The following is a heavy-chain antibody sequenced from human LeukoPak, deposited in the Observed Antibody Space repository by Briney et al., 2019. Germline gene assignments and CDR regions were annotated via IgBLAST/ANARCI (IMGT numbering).Heavy chain of an antibody. Sequence: SETLSLTCAVYGGSFSGYYWSWIRQPPGKGLEWIGEINHSGSTNYNPSLKSRVTISVDTSKNQFSLKLSSVTAADTAVYYCARVGITMVRGARSHFDYWGQGTLVTVSS. V-gene: IGHV4-34*01. J-gene: IGHJ4*02. CDR3: ARVGITMVRGARSHFDY. D-gene: IGHD3-10*01. CDR2: INHSGST. CDR1: GGSFSGYY.